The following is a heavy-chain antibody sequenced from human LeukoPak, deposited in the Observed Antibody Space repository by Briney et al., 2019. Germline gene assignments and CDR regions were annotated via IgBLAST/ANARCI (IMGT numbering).Heavy chain of an antibody. J-gene: IGHJ4*02. CDR2: IWYDGSNK. V-gene: IGHV3-33*08. Sequence: GGSLRLPCAASGFTLSLYGMHWLRQAPGKGLEWVADIWYDGSNKYYADSVKGRFTISRDNSKNTLYLQMNSLRAEDTAVYYCARDPLDADYGDYAYYFDYWGQGTLVTVSS. D-gene: IGHD4-17*01. CDR1: GFTLSLYG. CDR3: ARDPLDADYGDYAYYFDY.